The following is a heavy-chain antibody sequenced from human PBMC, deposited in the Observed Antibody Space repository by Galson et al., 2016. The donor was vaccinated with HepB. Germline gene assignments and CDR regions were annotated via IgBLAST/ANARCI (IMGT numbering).Heavy chain of an antibody. CDR2: IYYSGNT. Sequence: TLSLTCTVSGGSIRSGGHYWSWIRQHPGKGLEWIGYIYYSGNTFYNPSLKSRVIISKDTSKNQFSLKLNSVTAADTAVYYCARRGQQGSVWFDPWGRGTLVTVSS. D-gene: IGHD3-10*01. J-gene: IGHJ5*02. CDR3: ARRGQQGSVWFDP. CDR1: GGSIRSGGHY. V-gene: IGHV4-31*03.